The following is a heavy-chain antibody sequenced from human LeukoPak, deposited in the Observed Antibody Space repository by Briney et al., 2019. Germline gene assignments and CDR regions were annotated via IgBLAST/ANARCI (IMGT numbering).Heavy chain of an antibody. D-gene: IGHD6-6*01. J-gene: IGHJ4*02. CDR2: IYSGGST. CDR3: ARSSIAARKNSGPFDY. Sequence: GGSLRLSCAASGFTVSSNYMSWVRQAPGKGLEWVTVIYSGGSTYYADSVKGRFTISRDNSKNTLYLQMNSLRAEDTAVYYCARSSIAARKNSGPFDYWGQGTLVTVSS. V-gene: IGHV3-53*01. CDR1: GFTVSSNY.